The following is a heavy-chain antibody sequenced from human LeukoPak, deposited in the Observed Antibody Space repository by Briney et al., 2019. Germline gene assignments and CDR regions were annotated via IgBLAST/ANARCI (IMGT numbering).Heavy chain of an antibody. CDR2: IYYSGST. J-gene: IGHJ4*02. Sequence: SETLSLTCTVSGGSISSYYWSWIRQPPGKGLEWIGYIYYSGSTNYNPSLKSRVTISVDTSKNQFSLKLSSVTAADTAVYYCARNFITPYYFDYWGQGTLVTVSS. D-gene: IGHD3-22*01. CDR3: ARNFITPYYFDY. V-gene: IGHV4-59*01. CDR1: GGSISSYY.